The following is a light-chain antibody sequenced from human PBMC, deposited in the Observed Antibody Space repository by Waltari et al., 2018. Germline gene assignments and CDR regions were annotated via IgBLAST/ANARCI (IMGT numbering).Light chain of an antibody. Sequence: MTQSPSSLSASVGDRVTITCRASQSISSYLNWYQQKPGQAPRLLIYGASTRATGIPARFSGSESGTEFTLTISSLQSEDFAVYFCLQYNNWPRTFGQGTRLEIK. V-gene: IGKV3-15*01. CDR3: LQYNNWPRT. CDR1: QSISSY. J-gene: IGKJ5*01. CDR2: GAS.